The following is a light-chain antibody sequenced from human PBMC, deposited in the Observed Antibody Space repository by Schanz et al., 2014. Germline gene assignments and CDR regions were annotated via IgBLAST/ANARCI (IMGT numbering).Light chain of an antibody. Sequence: QSALTQPASVSGSPGQSITISCTGTSSDIGSYNLVSWYQQHPDKAPKLMIYDVSNRPSGVPDRFSASKSGNTASLTISGLQAEDEADYYCSSYTSSSPWVFGGGTKLTVL. J-gene: IGLJ3*02. CDR2: DVS. V-gene: IGLV2-14*02. CDR3: SSYTSSSPWV. CDR1: SSDIGSYNL.